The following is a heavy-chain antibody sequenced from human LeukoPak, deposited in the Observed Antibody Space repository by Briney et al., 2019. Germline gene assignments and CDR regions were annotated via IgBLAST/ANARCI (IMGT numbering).Heavy chain of an antibody. V-gene: IGHV1-69*13. J-gene: IGHJ4*02. CDR2: IIPIFGTA. CDR1: GGTFSSYA. CDR3: AREGAAANYFDY. Sequence: SVKVSCKASGGTFSSYAISWVRQAPGQGLEWMGGIIPIFGTANYAQKFQGRVTITADESTSTAYMELSSLGSEDTAVYYCAREGAAANYFDYWGQGALVTVSS. D-gene: IGHD6-13*01.